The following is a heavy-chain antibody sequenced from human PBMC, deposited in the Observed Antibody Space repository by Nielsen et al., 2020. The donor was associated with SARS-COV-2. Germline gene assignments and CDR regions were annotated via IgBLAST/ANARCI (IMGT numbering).Heavy chain of an antibody. D-gene: IGHD4-11*01. V-gene: IGHV3-53*01. Sequence: GGSLRLSCAASGFTFSNYAMSWVRQAPGKGLEWVSVIYSGGSTYYADSVKGRFTISRDNSKNTLYLQMNSLRAEDTAVYYCARDKVRGFDYWGQGTLVTVSS. CDR1: GFTFSNYA. J-gene: IGHJ4*02. CDR2: IYSGGST. CDR3: ARDKVRGFDY.